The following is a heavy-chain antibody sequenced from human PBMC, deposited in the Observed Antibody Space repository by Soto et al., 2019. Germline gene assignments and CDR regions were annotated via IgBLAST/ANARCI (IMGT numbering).Heavy chain of an antibody. CDR2: ISSSSSYI. Sequence: GSLRLSCAASGFTFSSYSMNWVRQAPGNGLEWVSSISSSSSYIYYADSVKGRFTISRDNAKNSLYLQMNSLRAEDTAVYYCARGLGPGGYRGYDWPDYWCPGALVTAST. D-gene: IGHD5-12*01. CDR3: ARGLGPGGYRGYDWPDY. V-gene: IGHV3-21*01. CDR1: GFTFSSYS. J-gene: IGHJ4*02.